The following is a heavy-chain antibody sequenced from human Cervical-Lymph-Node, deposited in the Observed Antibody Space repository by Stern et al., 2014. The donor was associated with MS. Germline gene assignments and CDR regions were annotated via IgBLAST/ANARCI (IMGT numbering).Heavy chain of an antibody. CDR3: ARGLNYFDY. Sequence: VQLVESGGGVVQPGRSLRLSCAVSGFTFSASGMPWVRQAPGKGLEWVAVIWHDGSRKYYADPVKGRFTISRDNSKNTLYLQLNSLRAEDTAVFYCARGLNYFDYWGRGTLVTVSS. J-gene: IGHJ4*02. CDR1: GFTFSASG. CDR2: IWHDGSRK. V-gene: IGHV3-33*01.